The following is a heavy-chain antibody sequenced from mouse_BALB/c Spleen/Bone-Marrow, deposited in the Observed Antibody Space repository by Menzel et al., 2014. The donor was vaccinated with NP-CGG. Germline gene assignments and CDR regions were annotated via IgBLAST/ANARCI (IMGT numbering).Heavy chain of an antibody. D-gene: IGHD2-4*01. CDR2: IYPGDFNT. CDR3: ARDDYAY. V-gene: IGHV1S56*01. Sequence: QVQLQQSGPELVKPGASVRISCKASGYTFTSYYIHWVKQRPGRGLEWIGWIYPGDFNTKYNEKFKGKATLTADKSSSTAYMQLSSLTSEDSAVYFCARDDYAYWGQGTLVTVSA. CDR1: GYTFTSYY. J-gene: IGHJ3*01.